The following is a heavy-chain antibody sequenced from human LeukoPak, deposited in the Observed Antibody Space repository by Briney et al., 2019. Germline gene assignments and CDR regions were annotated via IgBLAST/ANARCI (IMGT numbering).Heavy chain of an antibody. CDR3: AREGAYCGGDCYSNWFDP. CDR2: IIPILGIA. J-gene: IGHJ5*02. V-gene: IGHV1-69*04. Sequence: ASVKVSCKASGGTFSSYAISWVRQAPGQGLEWMGRIIPILGIANYAQKFQGRVTITADKSTSTAYMELSSLRSEDTAVYYCAREGAYCGGDCYSNWFDPWGQGTLVTVSS. D-gene: IGHD2-21*02. CDR1: GGTFSSYA.